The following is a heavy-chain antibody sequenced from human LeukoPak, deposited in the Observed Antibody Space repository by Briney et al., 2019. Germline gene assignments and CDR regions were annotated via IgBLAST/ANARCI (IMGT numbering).Heavy chain of an antibody. Sequence: EASVKVSCKASGYTFTSYYMHWVRQAPGQGLEWMGIINPSGGSTSYAQKFQGRVTMTRDTSTSTVYMELSSLRSEDTAVYYCAREAGEAAASPGGYYYYYMDVWGKGTTVTVSS. J-gene: IGHJ6*03. D-gene: IGHD6-13*01. V-gene: IGHV1-46*01. CDR3: AREAGEAAASPGGYYYYYMDV. CDR1: GYTFTSYY. CDR2: INPSGGST.